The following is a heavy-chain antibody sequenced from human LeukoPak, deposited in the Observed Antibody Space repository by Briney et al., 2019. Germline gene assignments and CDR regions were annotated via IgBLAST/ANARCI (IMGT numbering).Heavy chain of an antibody. V-gene: IGHV1-3*01. J-gene: IGHJ4*02. CDR3: ASVPSGSYYFQDY. Sequence: ASVKVSCKTSGYTFTSYGMHWVRQAPGQSLEWMGWINGGNGNTKYSEKFQGRVTMTRNTSISTAYMELSSLRSEDTAVYYCASVPSGSYYFQDYWGQGTLVTVSS. CDR1: GYTFTSYG. CDR2: INGGNGNT. D-gene: IGHD1-26*01.